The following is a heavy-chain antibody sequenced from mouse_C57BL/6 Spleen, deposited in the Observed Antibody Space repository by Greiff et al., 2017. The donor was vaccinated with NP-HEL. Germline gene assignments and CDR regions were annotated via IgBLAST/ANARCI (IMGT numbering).Heavy chain of an antibody. J-gene: IGHJ1*03. CDR2: ISYDGSN. V-gene: IGHV3-6*01. Sequence: EVKLVESGPGLVKPSQSLSLTCSVTGYSITSGYYWNWIRQFPGNKLEWMGYISYDGSNNYNPSLKNRISITRDTSKNQFFLKLNSVTTEDTATYYCARGASYGYFDVWGTGTTVTVSS. CDR3: ARGASYGYFDV. D-gene: IGHD3-1*01. CDR1: GYSITSGYY.